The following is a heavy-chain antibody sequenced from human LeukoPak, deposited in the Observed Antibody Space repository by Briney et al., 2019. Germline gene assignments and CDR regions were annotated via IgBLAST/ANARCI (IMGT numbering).Heavy chain of an antibody. CDR3: ARGEATAMVPDFDY. CDR1: GFTFSSYE. D-gene: IGHD5-18*01. Sequence: PGGSLRLSCAASGFTFSSYEMNWVRQAPGKGLEWASYISSSGSTIYYADSVKGRFTISRDNAKNSLYLQMNSLRAEDTAVYYCARGEATAMVPDFDYWGQGTLVTVSS. J-gene: IGHJ4*02. V-gene: IGHV3-48*03. CDR2: ISSSGSTI.